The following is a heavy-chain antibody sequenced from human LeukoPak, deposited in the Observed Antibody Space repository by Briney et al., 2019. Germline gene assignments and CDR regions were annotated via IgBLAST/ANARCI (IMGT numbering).Heavy chain of an antibody. Sequence: SETLSLTCAVSGGSISSSGYSWTWIRQPPGKGLQWIAYMYYSGSAYYNPSLKSRVTISVDTSKNQSSLKLSSVTAADTAVYYCARTTEGGYTYDYFYYYYMDVWGKGTTVTISS. D-gene: IGHD5-18*01. CDR2: MYYSGSA. J-gene: IGHJ6*03. CDR1: GGSISSSGYS. CDR3: ARTTEGGYTYDYFYYYYMDV. V-gene: IGHV4-30-4*07.